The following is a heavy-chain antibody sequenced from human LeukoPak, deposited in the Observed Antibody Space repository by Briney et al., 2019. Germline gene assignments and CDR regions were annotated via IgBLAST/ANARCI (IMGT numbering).Heavy chain of an antibody. CDR2: IRSKANSYAT. J-gene: IGHJ4*02. CDR1: GFTFSGSA. D-gene: IGHD5-18*01. CDR3: TRRVDRAMVEGIDFDY. V-gene: IGHV3-73*01. Sequence: GASLRLSCAASGFTFSGSAMHWVRQASGKGLEWVGRIRSKANSYATAYAASVKGRFTISRDDSKNTAYLQMNSLKTEDTAVYYCTRRVDRAMVEGIDFDYWGQGTLVIVSS.